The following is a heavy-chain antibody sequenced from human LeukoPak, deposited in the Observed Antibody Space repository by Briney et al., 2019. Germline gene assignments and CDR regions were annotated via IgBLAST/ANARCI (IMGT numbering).Heavy chain of an antibody. V-gene: IGHV3-23*01. D-gene: IGHD3-22*01. CDR3: AKDRPYYYDSSGYTN. Sequence: GGSLRLSCAASGFTFSSYAMGWVRQAPGKGLEWVSTISGSGGSTYYADSVKGRFTISRDNSKNTLYLQMSSLRAEDTAVYYCAKDRPYYYDSSGYTNWGQGTLVTVSS. J-gene: IGHJ4*02. CDR2: ISGSGGST. CDR1: GFTFSSYA.